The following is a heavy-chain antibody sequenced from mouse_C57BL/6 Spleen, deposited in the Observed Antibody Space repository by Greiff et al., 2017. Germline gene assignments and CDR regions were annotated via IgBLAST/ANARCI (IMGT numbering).Heavy chain of an antibody. CDR3: ATDCDCGGWYFDV. CDR2: ISSGSSTI. J-gene: IGHJ1*03. D-gene: IGHD2-13*01. V-gene: IGHV5-17*01. CDR1: GFTFSDYG. Sequence: EVQLVESGGGLVKPGGSLKLSCAASGFTFSDYGMHWVRQAPEKGLEWVAYISSGSSTIYYADTVKGRFTFSRDNAKNTLFLQVDSLRSGDTAMDYGATDCDCGGWYFDVWGTGTTVTVSS.